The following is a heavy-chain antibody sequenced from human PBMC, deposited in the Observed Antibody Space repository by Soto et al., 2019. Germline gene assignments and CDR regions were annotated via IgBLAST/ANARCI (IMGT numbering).Heavy chain of an antibody. J-gene: IGHJ6*02. D-gene: IGHD2-15*01. Sequence: SETLSLTCTVSGGSIISSNYYWGWIRQPPGKGLEWIGSLYYSGSTYYNPSLKSRVTISVDTSKNQFSLKLSSVTAADTAVYYCARQTHASDIVVYFMDVWGQGTTVTVSS. CDR3: ARQTHASDIVVYFMDV. CDR2: LYYSGST. V-gene: IGHV4-39*01. CDR1: GGSIISSNYY.